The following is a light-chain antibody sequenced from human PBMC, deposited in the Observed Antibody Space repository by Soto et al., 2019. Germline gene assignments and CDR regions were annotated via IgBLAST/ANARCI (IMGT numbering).Light chain of an antibody. CDR2: DAS. J-gene: IGLJ2*01. V-gene: IGLV2-14*01. CDR1: SSDVGGYNY. CDR3: SSYTSSSTQV. Sequence: QSALTQPASVSGSPGQSITISCTGTSSDVGGYNYVSWYQQHPGKAPKLMIYDASNRPSGVSNRFSGSESGNTASLTISGLQAEDEADYYCSSYTSSSTQVFGGGTKLTVL.